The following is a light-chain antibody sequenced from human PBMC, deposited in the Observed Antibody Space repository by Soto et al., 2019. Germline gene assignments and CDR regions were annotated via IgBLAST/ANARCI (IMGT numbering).Light chain of an antibody. Sequence: DIQMTQSPSTLSASVGDRVTITCGASQTISSWLAWHQQKSGRAPKLLIYDASSLEGGVPSRFSGSGSGTEFTLTISSLQADDFATYYCQQYSAYPYTFGQGTKVDIK. J-gene: IGKJ2*01. V-gene: IGKV1-5*01. CDR2: DAS. CDR3: QQYSAYPYT. CDR1: QTISSW.